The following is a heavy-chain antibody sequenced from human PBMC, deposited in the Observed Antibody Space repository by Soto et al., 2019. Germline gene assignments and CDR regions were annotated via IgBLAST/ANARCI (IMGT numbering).Heavy chain of an antibody. CDR3: ARDLSVSVDTAMVSDPWFDP. D-gene: IGHD5-18*01. J-gene: IGHJ5*02. V-gene: IGHV3-30-3*01. CDR1: GFTFSSYA. CDR2: ISYDGSNK. Sequence: GGSLRLSCAASGFTFSSYAMHWVRQAPGKGLEWVAVISYDGSNKYYADSVKGRFTISRDNSKNTLYLQMNSLRAEDTAVYYCARDLSVSVDTAMVSDPWFDPWGQGTLVTVSS.